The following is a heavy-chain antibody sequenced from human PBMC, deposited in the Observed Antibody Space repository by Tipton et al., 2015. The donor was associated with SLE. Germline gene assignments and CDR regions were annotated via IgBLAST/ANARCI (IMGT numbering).Heavy chain of an antibody. Sequence: TLSLTCTVSGGRINPYYWSWIRQPAGKGLEWIGRIYASGTTKYNPSLQSRVTMSVDMSRNQFSLTLSSLTAADTAVYYCARDGGYTYGRTHYFDSWGQGTLVTVSS. CDR2: IYASGTT. CDR1: GGRINPYY. D-gene: IGHD5-18*01. V-gene: IGHV4-4*07. CDR3: ARDGGYTYGRTHYFDS. J-gene: IGHJ4*02.